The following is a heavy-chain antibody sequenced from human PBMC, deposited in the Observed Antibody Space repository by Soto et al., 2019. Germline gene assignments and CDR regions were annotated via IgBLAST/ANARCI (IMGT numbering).Heavy chain of an antibody. Sequence: GGSLKLSCAASGFTFSSYGMHWVRQAPGKGLEWVAVISYDGSNKYYADSVKGRFTISRDNSKNTLYLQMNSLRAEDTALYYCAKDQAPFYYDSSGYGPLDYWGQGTLVTVSS. V-gene: IGHV3-30*18. CDR3: AKDQAPFYYDSSGYGPLDY. J-gene: IGHJ4*02. D-gene: IGHD3-22*01. CDR1: GFTFSSYG. CDR2: ISYDGSNK.